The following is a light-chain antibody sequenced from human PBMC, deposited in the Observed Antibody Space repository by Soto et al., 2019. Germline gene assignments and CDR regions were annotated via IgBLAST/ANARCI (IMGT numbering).Light chain of an antibody. J-gene: IGLJ2*01. CDR2: EVT. V-gene: IGLV2-18*02. Sequence: QSVLTQPPSVSGSPGQSVTISCTGTSSDVGNYNRVSWYQQPPGTAPKLMIYEVTNRPSGVPDRFSGSKSGDTASLTNSGLQAEDEADYYCSSYTSMSTVVFGGGTKLTVL. CDR3: SSYTSMSTVV. CDR1: SSDVGNYNR.